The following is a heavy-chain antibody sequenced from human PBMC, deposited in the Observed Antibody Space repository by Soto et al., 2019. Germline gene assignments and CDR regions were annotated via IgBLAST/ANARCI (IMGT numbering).Heavy chain of an antibody. CDR2: IYRTGST. CDR3: ASRDPGTSVDY. CDR1: GGSFTSNNW. J-gene: IGHJ4*02. Sequence: SETLSLTCAVSGGSFTSNNWWTWVRRPPGQGLEWIGEIYRTGSTNYNPSLKSRVTISLNKSENQFSLKVTSLTAADTAVYYCASRDPGTSVDYWGQGTLVTVSS. V-gene: IGHV4-4*02. D-gene: IGHD1-7*01.